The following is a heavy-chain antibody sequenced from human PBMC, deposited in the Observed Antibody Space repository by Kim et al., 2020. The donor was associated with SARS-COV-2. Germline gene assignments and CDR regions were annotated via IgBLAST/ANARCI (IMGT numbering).Heavy chain of an antibody. V-gene: IGHV4-34*01. CDR3: ARRESYYGMDV. Sequence: NSHPALKSRVTISVDTSKNQFSLKLSSVTAADTAVYYCARRESYYGMDVWGQGTTVTVSS. J-gene: IGHJ6*02.